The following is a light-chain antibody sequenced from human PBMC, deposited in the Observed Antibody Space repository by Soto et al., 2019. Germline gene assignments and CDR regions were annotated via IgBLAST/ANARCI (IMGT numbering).Light chain of an antibody. CDR3: CSYASSSTPYV. Sequence: QSVLTQPASVSGSPGQSITISCTGTSSDVGSYNLVSWYQQHPGKAPKLMIYEGSKRPSGVSNRFSGSKSGNTASLTISGLQAEDEADYYCCSYASSSTPYVFGTGTNVTVL. CDR2: EGS. CDR1: SSDVGSYNL. J-gene: IGLJ1*01. V-gene: IGLV2-23*01.